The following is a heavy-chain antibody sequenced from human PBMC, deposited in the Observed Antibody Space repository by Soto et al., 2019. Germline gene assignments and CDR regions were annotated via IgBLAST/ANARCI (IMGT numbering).Heavy chain of an antibody. CDR1: GFTFSSYG. CDR2: ISYXGSNK. Sequence: QVQLVESGGGVVQPGRSLRLSCAASGFTFSSYGMHWVRXXXXXXXXXVAVISYXGSNKYYADSVKGRFTISRDNSKXXXXXXXXXXXXXXXXXXXXXXXXXXXXXXXXXXXXYXGMDVWGQGTTVTVSS. J-gene: IGHJ6*02. V-gene: IGHV3-30*03. CDR3: XXXXXXXXXXXXXXXXYXGMDV.